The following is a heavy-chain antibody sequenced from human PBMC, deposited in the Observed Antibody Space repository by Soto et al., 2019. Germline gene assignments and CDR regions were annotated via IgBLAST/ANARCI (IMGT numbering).Heavy chain of an antibody. Sequence: GASVKVSCKASGFSFTGYYIHWLRQAPGQGLEWMGWINAHSGGTEYAQKFQGRVTMTRDTSINTAYMELSGLTSDDTAVYYCTTLRLDPWGQGTLVTVSS. J-gene: IGHJ5*02. CDR2: INAHSGGT. D-gene: IGHD3-9*01. CDR1: GFSFTGYY. V-gene: IGHV1-2*02. CDR3: TTLRLDP.